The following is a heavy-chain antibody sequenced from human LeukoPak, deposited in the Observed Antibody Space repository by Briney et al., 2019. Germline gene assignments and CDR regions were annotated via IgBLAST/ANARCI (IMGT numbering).Heavy chain of an antibody. J-gene: IGHJ4*02. D-gene: IGHD5-24*01. Sequence: ASVKVSCKASGYTFTSYAMDWVRQAPGQGLEWMGWINTNTGNPTYAQGFTGRFVFSLDTSVSTAYLQISSLKAEDTAVYYCARVAPVREMATIMDFDYWGQGTLVTVSS. CDR1: GYTFTSYA. V-gene: IGHV7-4-1*02. CDR3: ARVAPVREMATIMDFDY. CDR2: INTNTGNP.